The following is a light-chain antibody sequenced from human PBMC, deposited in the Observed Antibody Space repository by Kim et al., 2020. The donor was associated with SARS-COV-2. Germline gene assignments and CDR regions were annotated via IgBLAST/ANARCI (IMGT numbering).Light chain of an antibody. CDR1: QDLSKS. V-gene: IGKV1-33*01. Sequence: SASVGDKAPFPFQRSQDLSKSLNWYQHLPGKAPRLLLYVASNLETGVPSRFSGGGSGTQFTFPISSLRPEDVATYFCQQYDYLPYPFGQGTKLEI. CDR3: QQYDYLPYP. J-gene: IGKJ2*01. CDR2: VAS.